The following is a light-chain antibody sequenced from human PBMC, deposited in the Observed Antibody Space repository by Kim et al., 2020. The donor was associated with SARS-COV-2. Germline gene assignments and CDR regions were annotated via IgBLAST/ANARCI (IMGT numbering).Light chain of an antibody. Sequence: LSQGQTASITCSGDKLGDKYACWYQQKPGQSPVLVIYQDSKRPSGIPERFSGSSSGNTATLTISGTQAMDEADYYCQAWDSSTVVFGGGTQLTVL. CDR3: QAWDSSTVV. V-gene: IGLV3-1*01. CDR1: KLGDKY. J-gene: IGLJ2*01. CDR2: QDS.